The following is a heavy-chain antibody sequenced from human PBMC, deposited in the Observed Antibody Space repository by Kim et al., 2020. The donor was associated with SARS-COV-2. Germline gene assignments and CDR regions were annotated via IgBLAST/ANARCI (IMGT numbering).Heavy chain of an antibody. D-gene: IGHD6-19*01. J-gene: IGHJ6*02. CDR1: GFTFDDYA. Sequence: GGSLRLSCAASGFTFDDYAMEWVRQAPGKGLEWVAGITWNSGSIGYADSVKGRFAISRDNAKNSLYLQMNSLRTEDTALYYCAGWSYYGMDVWGRGPTVTLS. V-gene: IGHV3-9*01. CDR3: AGWSYYGMDV. CDR2: ITWNSGSI.